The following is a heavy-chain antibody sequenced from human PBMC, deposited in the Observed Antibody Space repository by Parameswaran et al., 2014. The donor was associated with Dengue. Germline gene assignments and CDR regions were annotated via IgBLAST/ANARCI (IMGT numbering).Heavy chain of an antibody. D-gene: IGHD4-23*01. J-gene: IGHJ4*02. Sequence: RWIRQPPGKGLEWVSAISGSGGSTYYADSVKGRFTISRDNSKNTLYLQMNSLRAEDTAVYYCAKDRYGGNLDFDYWGQGTLVTVSS. CDR3: AKDRYGGNLDFDY. V-gene: IGHV3-23*01. CDR2: ISGSGGST.